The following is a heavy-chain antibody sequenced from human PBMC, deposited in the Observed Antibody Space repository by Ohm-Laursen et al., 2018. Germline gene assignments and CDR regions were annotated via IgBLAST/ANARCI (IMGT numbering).Heavy chain of an antibody. V-gene: IGHV4-59*08. J-gene: IGHJ4*02. D-gene: IGHD3-22*01. CDR2: IYYSGST. CDR1: GGSIGTYY. Sequence: GTLSLTWAVSGGSIGTYYWSWIRQPPGKGLEWIGDIYYSGSTTYNPSLKSRVTISVDTSKNQFSLNLASVTAADTAVYFCARHVLSRQDYDSSGHSSIDYWGQGMLVTVSS. CDR3: ARHVLSRQDYDSSGHSSIDY.